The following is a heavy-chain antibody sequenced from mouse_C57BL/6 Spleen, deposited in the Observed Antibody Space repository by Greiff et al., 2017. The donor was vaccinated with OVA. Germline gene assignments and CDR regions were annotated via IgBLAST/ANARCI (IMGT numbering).Heavy chain of an antibody. CDR3: TREVSTVVATGGLYYFDY. CDR1: GFTFSSYA. J-gene: IGHJ2*01. V-gene: IGHV5-9-1*02. D-gene: IGHD1-1*01. Sequence: EVKVVESGEGLVKPGGSLKLSCAASGFTFSSYAMSWVRQTPEKRLEWVAYISRGGDYIYYADTVKGRFTISRDNARNTLYLQIGSLKSGDTAMYYCTREVSTVVATGGLYYFDYWGQGTTLTVSS. CDR2: ISRGGDYI.